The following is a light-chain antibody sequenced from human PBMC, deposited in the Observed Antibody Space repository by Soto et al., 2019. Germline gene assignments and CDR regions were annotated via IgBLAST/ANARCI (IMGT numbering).Light chain of an antibody. Sequence: QSVLTQPPSASGSPGQSVTISCTGTSSDVGTYNYVSWYQQHPGKAPKLMIYEVNKRPAGVPDRFSGSKSGIMASLNVSGIQADDEADYHCSSYAGNKNLYLFGTGTKVTV. CDR1: SSDVGTYNY. CDR3: SSYAGNKNLYL. V-gene: IGLV2-8*01. CDR2: EVN. J-gene: IGLJ1*01.